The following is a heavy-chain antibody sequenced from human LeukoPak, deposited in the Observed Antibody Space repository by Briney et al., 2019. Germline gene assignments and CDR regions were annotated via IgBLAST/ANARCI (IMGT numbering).Heavy chain of an antibody. CDR3: ARHLYYYDSSGYYYVPFDY. J-gene: IGHJ4*02. D-gene: IGHD3-22*01. CDR1: GGSISSSSYY. Sequence: SETLCLTCTVSGGSISSSSYYWGWIRQPPGKGLEWIGSIYYSGSTYYNPSLKSRVTISVDTSKNQFSLKLSSVTAADTAVHYCARHLYYYDSSGYYYVPFDYWGQGTLVTVSS. CDR2: IYYSGST. V-gene: IGHV4-39*01.